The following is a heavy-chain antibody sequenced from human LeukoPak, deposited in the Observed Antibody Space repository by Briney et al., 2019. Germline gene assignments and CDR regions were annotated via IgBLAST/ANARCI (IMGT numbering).Heavy chain of an antibody. J-gene: IGHJ4*02. D-gene: IGHD6-13*01. CDR3: AREDSSSWYDY. Sequence: SXXXSXYTFTXXXMHWXXXAPGQXLEWMGWINPNSGGTNYAQKFQDWVTMTRDTSISTAYMELSRLRSDDTAVYYCAREDSSSWYDYWGQGTLATVSS. V-gene: IGHV1-2*04. CDR2: INPNSGGT. CDR1: XYTFTXXX.